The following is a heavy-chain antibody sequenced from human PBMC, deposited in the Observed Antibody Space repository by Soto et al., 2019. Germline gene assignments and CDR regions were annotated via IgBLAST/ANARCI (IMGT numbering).Heavy chain of an antibody. Sequence: SETLSLTCPVSGGSIGSYHWSWVRQPPGKGLEWIASVYYTGTTNYNPSLVSRVTISIDAPGNRFSMEITSVTAADTAIYYCARDTVLTGMFDFWGQGTLVTVSS. CDR3: ARDTVLTGMFDF. CDR2: VYYTGTT. D-gene: IGHD4-17*01. J-gene: IGHJ4*02. CDR1: GGSIGSYH. V-gene: IGHV4-59*01.